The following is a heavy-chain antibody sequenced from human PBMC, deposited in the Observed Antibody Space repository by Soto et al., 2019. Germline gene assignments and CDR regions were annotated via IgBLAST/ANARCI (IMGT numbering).Heavy chain of an antibody. V-gene: IGHV3-30*18. CDR3: AKDLGPLYCSGGSCYPDKYYYGMDV. CDR1: GFTFSSYG. CDR2: TLYDGSNK. J-gene: IGHJ6*02. D-gene: IGHD2-15*01. Sequence: RGCLRLSCARSGFTFSSYGLHWVRQAPGRGLEWGAATLYDGSNKYYADSVKGRFTISRDNTKNTLYLQMNSLRAEDTAVYYCAKDLGPLYCSGGSCYPDKYYYGMDVWGQGTTVTVSS.